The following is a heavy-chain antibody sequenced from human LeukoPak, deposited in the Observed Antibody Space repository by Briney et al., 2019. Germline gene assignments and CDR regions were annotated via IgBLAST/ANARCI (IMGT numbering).Heavy chain of an antibody. CDR3: AKDTRIAVSGTSMGTFAS. V-gene: IGHV3-23*01. Sequence: PGASLRLSCAASGFTFSNYGMSWVRQAPGKGLEWVSGVGGTGSGTYYADSVKGRFTISRDNSKNTLYLQMNSLTAEDTALYYCAKDTRIAVSGTSMGTFASWGQGTLVAVSS. J-gene: IGHJ4*02. CDR1: GFTFSNYG. CDR2: VGGTGSGT. D-gene: IGHD6-19*01.